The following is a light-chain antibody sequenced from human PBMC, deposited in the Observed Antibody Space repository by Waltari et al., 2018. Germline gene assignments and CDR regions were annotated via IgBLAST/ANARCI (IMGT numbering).Light chain of an antibody. CDR3: SSYAGSVV. CDR2: GVN. CDR1: SSDIGSYNV. V-gene: IGLV2-23*02. Sequence: QSALTQPASVSGSRGQSITTSCTGRSSDIGSYNVFSWYQHHPGKAPKLLIYGVNNRPSGVSNRFSGSKSGNTASLTISGLQAEDEADYYCSSYAGSVVFGGGTKLTVL. J-gene: IGLJ3*02.